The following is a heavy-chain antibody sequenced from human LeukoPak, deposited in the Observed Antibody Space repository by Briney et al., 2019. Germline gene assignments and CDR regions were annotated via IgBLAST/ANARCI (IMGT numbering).Heavy chain of an antibody. CDR2: INPSGSST. CDR1: GYAFTRHY. CDR3: ARDNSVGDYAWWFDP. Sequence: GASVKVSCKASGYAFTRHYMHWVRQAPGQGLEWMGLINPSGSSTIYAQKFQGRVTITRDMSTSTDYMELSSLRSEDTAVYYCARDNSVGDYAWWFDPWGQGTLVTVSS. J-gene: IGHJ5*02. V-gene: IGHV1-46*01. D-gene: IGHD1-26*01.